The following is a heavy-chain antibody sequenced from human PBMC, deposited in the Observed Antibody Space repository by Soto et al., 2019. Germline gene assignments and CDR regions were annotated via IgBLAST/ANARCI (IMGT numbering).Heavy chain of an antibody. Sequence: GGSLRLSCAASGFTVSSNYMSWVRQAPGKGLEWVSVIYSGGSTYYADSVKGRFTISRDNSKNTLYLQMNSLRAEDTAVYYCARDLMITFGGVIVTHAFDIWGQGTMVTVS. V-gene: IGHV3-66*01. J-gene: IGHJ3*02. CDR2: IYSGGST. CDR3: ARDLMITFGGVIVTHAFDI. CDR1: GFTVSSNY. D-gene: IGHD3-16*02.